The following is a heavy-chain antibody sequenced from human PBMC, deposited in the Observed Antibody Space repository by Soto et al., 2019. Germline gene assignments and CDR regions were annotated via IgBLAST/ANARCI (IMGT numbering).Heavy chain of an antibody. CDR2: ISSSGSTI. CDR1: GFTCSDYY. Sequence: GGSLRLSCAASGFTCSDYYMSWIRQAPGKGLEWVSYISSSGSTIYYADSVKGRFTISRDNAKNSLYLQMNSLRAEDTAVYYCARDTRYSSSWYFLNFDYWGQGTLVTVSS. J-gene: IGHJ4*02. D-gene: IGHD6-13*01. CDR3: ARDTRYSSSWYFLNFDY. V-gene: IGHV3-11*01.